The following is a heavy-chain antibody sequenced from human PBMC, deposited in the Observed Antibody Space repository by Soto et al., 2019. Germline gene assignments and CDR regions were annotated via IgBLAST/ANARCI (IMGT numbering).Heavy chain of an antibody. V-gene: IGHV3-33*01. CDR3: ARADCGGQCPSEY. CDR1: VFTFGTYG. J-gene: IGHJ4*02. D-gene: IGHD2-21*01. Sequence: TVGSLRLSCASSVFTFGTYGMHCVRHAPGKGLEWVAGIWYDGSVKTYADSVKGRFSVSRDNSQNTVSLQMNTLRAEDTAVYYCARADCGGQCPSEYLGQGTLVTVSS. CDR2: IWYDGSVK.